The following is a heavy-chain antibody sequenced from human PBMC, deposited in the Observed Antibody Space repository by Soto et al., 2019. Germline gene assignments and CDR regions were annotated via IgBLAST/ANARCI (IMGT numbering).Heavy chain of an antibody. V-gene: IGHV4-39*01. J-gene: IGHJ6*02. CDR3: ARQYCGGDCYPIYYYYGMDV. Sequence: PSETLSLTCTVSGGSISSSSYYWGWIRQPPGKGLEWIGSIYYSGSTYYNPSLKSRVTISVDTSKNQFSLKLSSVTAADTAVYYCARQYCGGDCYPIYYYYGMDVWGQGTTVTVSS. CDR2: IYYSGST. CDR1: GGSISSSSYY. D-gene: IGHD2-21*02.